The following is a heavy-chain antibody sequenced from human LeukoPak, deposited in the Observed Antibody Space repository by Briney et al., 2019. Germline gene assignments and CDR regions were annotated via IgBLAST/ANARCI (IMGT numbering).Heavy chain of an antibody. CDR3: ASIAVAGQRVKRYNWFDP. D-gene: IGHD6-19*01. CDR2: INHSGST. CDR1: GGSFSGYY. Sequence: SETLSLTCAVYGGSFSGYYWSWIRQPPGKGLEWIGEINHSGSTNYNPSLKSRVTISVDTSKNQFSLKLRSVTAADTAVYYCASIAVAGQRVKRYNWFDPWGQGTLVTVSS. J-gene: IGHJ5*02. V-gene: IGHV4-34*01.